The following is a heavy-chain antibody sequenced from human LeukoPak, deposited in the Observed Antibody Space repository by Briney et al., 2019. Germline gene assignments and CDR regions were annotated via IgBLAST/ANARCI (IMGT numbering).Heavy chain of an antibody. CDR2: VNHSGST. V-gene: IGHV4-34*01. D-gene: IGHD3-22*01. Sequence: NPSETLSLTCAVYSGSFSAYYWTWIRQPPGKGLEWIGEVNHSGSTNYNPSLKSRVTISVDTSKNQFSLELSSVTAADTAVYYCARGVTYYYDNNNYVPYYLDSWGRGTLVTVSS. CDR1: SGSFSAYY. CDR3: ARGVTYYYDNNNYVPYYLDS. J-gene: IGHJ4*02.